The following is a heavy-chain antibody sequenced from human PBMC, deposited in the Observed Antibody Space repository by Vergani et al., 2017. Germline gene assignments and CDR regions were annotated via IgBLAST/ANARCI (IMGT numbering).Heavy chain of an antibody. J-gene: IGHJ4*02. CDR3: ASNGYYCLDY. D-gene: IGHD3-22*01. CDR2: IYHSGST. Sequence: QVQLQESGPGLVKPPGTLSLTCAVSGGSISGTNWWGWVRQSPGKGLEWIGEIYHSGSTNYNPSLKIRVTISVDKSKNQFSLKLSSVTAADTDVYDCASNGYYCLDYWGRGTLVTVSS. V-gene: IGHV4-4*03. CDR1: GGSISGTNW.